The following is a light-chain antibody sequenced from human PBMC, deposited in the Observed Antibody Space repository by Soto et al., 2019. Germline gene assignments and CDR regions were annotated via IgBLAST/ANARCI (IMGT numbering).Light chain of an antibody. V-gene: IGKV1-39*01. J-gene: IGKJ1*01. CDR3: QQSYSTPPT. CDR1: QSISSY. Sequence: IQMTQSPSSLSASVGDRVTITCRASQSISSYLNWYQQKPGKAPKLLIYAASSLQSGVPSRFRGSGSGTDFTLTISSLQPEDFATYYCQQSYSTPPTFGQGTKVEIK. CDR2: AAS.